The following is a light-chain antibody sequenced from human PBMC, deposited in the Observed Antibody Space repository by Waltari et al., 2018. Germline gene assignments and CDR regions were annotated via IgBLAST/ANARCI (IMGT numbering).Light chain of an antibody. J-gene: IGKJ1*01. CDR3: QHYVRLPAT. CDR1: QSVTRA. V-gene: IGKV3-20*01. CDR2: GAS. Sequence: EILLTQSPGTLSLSPRKRATLSCRASQSVTRALAWYQQKPGQAPRLLIYGASNRATGIPDRFSGSGSGTDFSLTISRLEPEDFAVYYCQHYVRLPATFGQGTKVEIK.